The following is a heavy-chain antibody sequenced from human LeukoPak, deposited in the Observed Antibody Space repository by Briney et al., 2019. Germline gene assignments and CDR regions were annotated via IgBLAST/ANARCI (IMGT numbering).Heavy chain of an antibody. Sequence: SETLSLTCTVSGGSISSSSYYWGWIRQPPGKGLEWIGSIYYSGSTYYNPSLKSRVTISVDTSKNQFSLKLSSVTAADTAVYYCARVSGSSWPKPPPYYYYMDVWGKGTTVTVSS. CDR2: IYYSGST. CDR1: GGSISSSSYY. CDR3: ARVSGSSWPKPPPYYYYMDV. J-gene: IGHJ6*03. V-gene: IGHV4-39*07. D-gene: IGHD6-13*01.